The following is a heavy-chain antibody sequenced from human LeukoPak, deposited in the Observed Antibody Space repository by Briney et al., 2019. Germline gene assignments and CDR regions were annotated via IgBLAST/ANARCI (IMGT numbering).Heavy chain of an antibody. CDR2: IKPDGSDK. V-gene: IGHV3-7*01. D-gene: IGHD2-8*01. CDR3: AKSFRANFFDS. J-gene: IGHJ4*02. Sequence: GGSLRLSCGAPGFIFIGYWMSWVRQAPGKGLEWVANIKPDGSDKYYVDSVKGRFTISRDNANNSLSLQMNTLRAEDTAVYYCAKSFRANFFDSWGQGTLVTVSS. CDR1: GFIFIGYW.